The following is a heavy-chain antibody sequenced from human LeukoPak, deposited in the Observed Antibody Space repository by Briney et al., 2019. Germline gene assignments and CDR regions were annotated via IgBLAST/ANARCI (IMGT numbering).Heavy chain of an antibody. CDR3: ARDPMRRLFNDY. CDR1: GYTFIGYY. D-gene: IGHD3-22*01. V-gene: IGHV1-2*02. J-gene: IGHJ4*02. Sequence: ASVKVSCKASGYTFIGYYMHWVRQAPGQRLEWMGWINPNSGGTNYAQKFQGRVTMTRDTSISTAYMELSRLRSDDTAVYYCARDPMRRLFNDYWGQGTLVTVSS. CDR2: INPNSGGT.